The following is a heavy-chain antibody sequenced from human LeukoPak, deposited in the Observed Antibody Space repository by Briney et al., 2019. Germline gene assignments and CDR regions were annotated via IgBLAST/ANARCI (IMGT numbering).Heavy chain of an antibody. D-gene: IGHD2-8*01. CDR3: ARRMDYIDY. CDR2: ISYNGNNE. V-gene: IGHV3-30-3*01. Sequence: PGGSLRLSCAASGFTFSDYSLHWVRQAPGKGLEWMALISYNGNNEYYADSVKGRFTISRDSSKNTLYLQMNSLGVEDTAMYYCARRMDYIDYWGQGTLVTVSS. J-gene: IGHJ4*02. CDR1: GFTFSDYS.